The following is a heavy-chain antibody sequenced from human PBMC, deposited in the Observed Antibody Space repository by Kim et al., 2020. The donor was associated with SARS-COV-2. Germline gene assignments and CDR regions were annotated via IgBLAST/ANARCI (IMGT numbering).Heavy chain of an antibody. Sequence: PEYAATVKERFTITRDESKSIAYLQMNNPTTEDTAVYYCSRESHGDDAFDIWGQRTMVTVSS. CDR3: SRESHGDDAFDI. CDR2: P. V-gene: IGHV3-49*02. J-gene: IGHJ3*02.